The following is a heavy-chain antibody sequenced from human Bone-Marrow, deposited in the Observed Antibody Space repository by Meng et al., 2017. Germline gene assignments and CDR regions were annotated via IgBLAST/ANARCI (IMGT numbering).Heavy chain of an antibody. CDR2: IKQDGSEK. J-gene: IGHJ4*02. CDR3: AREFWVATTSPSFDY. V-gene: IGHV3-7*01. CDR1: GFTFGDYA. Sequence: LKISCAASGFTFGDYAMSWFRQAPGKGLEWVANIKQDGSEKYYVDSVKGRFTISRDNAKNSLYLQMNSLRAEDTAVYYCAREFWVATTSPSFDYWGQGTLVTVSS. D-gene: IGHD5-12*01.